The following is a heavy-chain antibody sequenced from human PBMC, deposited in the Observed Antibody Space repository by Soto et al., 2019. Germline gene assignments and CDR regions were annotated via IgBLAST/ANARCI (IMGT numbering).Heavy chain of an antibody. V-gene: IGHV4-59*01. Sequence: PSETLSLTCTVSSGSISSYYWSWIRQPPGKGLEWIGHIYYSGSTNYNPSLKSRVTISVDTSKNQFSLKLSSVTAADTAVYYCARGDSIVVVPAAMALGVNWFDPWGQGTLVTVSS. CDR3: ARGDSIVVVPAAMALGVNWFDP. CDR2: IYYSGST. CDR1: SGSISSYY. D-gene: IGHD2-2*01. J-gene: IGHJ5*02.